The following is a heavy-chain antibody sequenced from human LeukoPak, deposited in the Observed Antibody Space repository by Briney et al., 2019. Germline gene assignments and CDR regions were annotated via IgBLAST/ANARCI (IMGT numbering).Heavy chain of an antibody. CDR2: ISYDGSNK. V-gene: IGHV3-30*04. J-gene: IGHJ6*02. CDR1: GFTFSSYA. D-gene: IGHD3-10*01. CDR3: AKDLGSGSYYYYYGMDV. Sequence: GGSLRLSCAASGFTFSSYAIHWVRQAPGKGLEWVAVISYDGSNKYYADSVKGRFTISRDNSKNTLYLQMNSLRAEDTAVYYCAKDLGSGSYYYYYGMDVWGQGTTVTVSS.